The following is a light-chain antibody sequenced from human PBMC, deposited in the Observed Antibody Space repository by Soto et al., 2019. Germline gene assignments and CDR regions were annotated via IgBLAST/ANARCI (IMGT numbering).Light chain of an antibody. V-gene: IGLV3-1*01. Sequence: SNELTQPPSVFVSPGQTASITCSGDKLGDKYACWYQQKPGQSPVLVIYQDSKRPSGIPERFSGSNSGNTATLTISGTQAMDEADYYRQAWDSSTVVFGGGTKVTVL. J-gene: IGLJ2*01. CDR2: QDS. CDR3: QAWDSSTVV. CDR1: KLGDKY.